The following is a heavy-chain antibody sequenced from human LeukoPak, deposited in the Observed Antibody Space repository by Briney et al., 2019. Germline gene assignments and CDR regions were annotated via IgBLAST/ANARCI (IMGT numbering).Heavy chain of an antibody. CDR2: ISPNSDNI. Sequence: GGSLRLSCAASGFSFRDRYMSWIRQAPGKGMEWVAYISPNSDNIHYADSVKGRFTISRDNAKNSLFLQVNSLRAEDTAVYYCVRETGWLFDFWGQGTLVIVSS. CDR3: VRETGWLFDF. V-gene: IGHV3-11*04. CDR1: GFSFRDRY. D-gene: IGHD5-12*01. J-gene: IGHJ4*02.